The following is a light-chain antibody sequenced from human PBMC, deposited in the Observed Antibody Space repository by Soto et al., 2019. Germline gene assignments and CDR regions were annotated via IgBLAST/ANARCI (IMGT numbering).Light chain of an antibody. Sequence: QAVLTQPPSASGTPGQRVAISCSGSSSNIGTNTVNWYQQLPGSAPQLLIYNTNQRPSGVPGRFSGSKSGASASLAISGLQSEDEADYYCAAWDGSLNVVLFGGGTKVTVL. CDR2: NTN. J-gene: IGLJ2*01. CDR3: AAWDGSLNVVL. V-gene: IGLV1-44*01. CDR1: SSNIGTNT.